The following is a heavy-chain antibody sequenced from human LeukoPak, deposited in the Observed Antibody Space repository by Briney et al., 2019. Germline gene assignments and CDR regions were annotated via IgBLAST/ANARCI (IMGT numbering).Heavy chain of an antibody. V-gene: IGHV3-30*02. J-gene: IGHJ3*02. CDR2: IRYDGSNK. CDR3: TTDIGGYYFAFDI. CDR1: GFTFRSYG. Sequence: PGGSLRLSCAASGFTFRSYGMHWVRQAPGKGLEWVTFIRYDGSNKYYTDSVKGRFTISRDDSKNTLYLQMNSLKTEDTAVYYCTTDIGGYYFAFDIWGQGTMVTVSS. D-gene: IGHD3-22*01.